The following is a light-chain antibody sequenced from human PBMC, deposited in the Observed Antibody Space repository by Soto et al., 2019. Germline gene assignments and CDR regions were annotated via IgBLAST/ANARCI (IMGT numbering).Light chain of an antibody. J-gene: IGKJ1*01. CDR2: AAS. Sequence: DIPMTQSPSSLSASVGDRVTITCRAGQSISSYLNWYQQKPGEAPKLLIYAASSLQSGVPSRFSGSGSGTEFTLTISSLQPEDFATYYCQQSYTSPRTFGQGTKVEIK. CDR1: QSISSY. V-gene: IGKV1-39*01. CDR3: QQSYTSPRT.